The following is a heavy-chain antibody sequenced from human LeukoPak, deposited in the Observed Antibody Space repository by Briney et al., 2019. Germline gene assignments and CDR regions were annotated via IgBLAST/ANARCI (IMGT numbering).Heavy chain of an antibody. Sequence: GGSLRLSCAASGFTFSIYAMSWVRQAPGKGLEWVSAISGSGGSTYYADSVKGRSTISRDNSKNTLYLQMNSLRAEDTAVYYCAKYLQDDYGDYGLNYYYMDVWGKGTTVTVSS. CDR3: AKYLQDDYGDYGLNYYYMDV. D-gene: IGHD4-17*01. J-gene: IGHJ6*03. CDR2: ISGSGGST. V-gene: IGHV3-23*01. CDR1: GFTFSIYA.